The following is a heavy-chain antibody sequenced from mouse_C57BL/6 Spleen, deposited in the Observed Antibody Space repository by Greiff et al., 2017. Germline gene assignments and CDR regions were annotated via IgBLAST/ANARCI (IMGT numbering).Heavy chain of an antibody. CDR1: GYTFTSYW. V-gene: IGHV1-64*01. CDR3: AGTTEGY. D-gene: IGHD2-14*01. Sequence: VQLQQPGAELVKPGASVKLSCKASGYTFTSYWLHWVQQRPGQGLEWIGMIHPNSGSTNYNEKFKSKPTLTVDKSYSTAYMQLIILTAADSAVYYCAGTTEGYWGQGTSVTVSS. J-gene: IGHJ4*01. CDR2: IHPNSGST.